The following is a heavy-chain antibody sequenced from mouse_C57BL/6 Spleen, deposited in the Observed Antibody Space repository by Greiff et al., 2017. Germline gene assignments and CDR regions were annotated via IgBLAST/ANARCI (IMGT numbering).Heavy chain of an antibody. J-gene: IGHJ1*03. D-gene: IGHD2-4*01. V-gene: IGHV5-17*01. Sequence: EVQLQESGGGLVKPGGSLKLSCAASGFTFSDYGMHLVRQAPEKGLEWVAYISSGSSTIYYADTVKGRFTISRDNAKNTLFLQMTSLRSEDTAMYYGARRDDDGGYFDVWGTGTTGTVYS. CDR2: ISSGSSTI. CDR1: GFTFSDYG. CDR3: ARRDDDGGYFDV.